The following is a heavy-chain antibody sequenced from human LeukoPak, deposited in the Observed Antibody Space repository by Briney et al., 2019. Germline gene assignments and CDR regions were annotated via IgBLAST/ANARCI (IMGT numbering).Heavy chain of an antibody. Sequence: SETLSLTCAVYGGSFSGYYWSWIRQPPGKGLEWIGEINHSGSTNYNPSLKSRVTISVDTSKNQFSLKLSSVTAVDTAVYYCASHPNLLWFGELEFDPWGQGTLVTVSS. J-gene: IGHJ5*02. CDR2: INHSGST. V-gene: IGHV4-34*01. CDR3: ASHPNLLWFGELEFDP. CDR1: GGSFSGYY. D-gene: IGHD3-10*01.